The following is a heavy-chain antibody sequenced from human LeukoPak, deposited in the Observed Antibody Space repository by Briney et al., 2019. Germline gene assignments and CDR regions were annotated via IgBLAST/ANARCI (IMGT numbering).Heavy chain of an antibody. CDR3: ARVDDVVDY. J-gene: IGHJ4*02. CDR2: IYYSGST. D-gene: IGHD1-1*01. Sequence: SETLSLTCTVSGGSISSYYWSWIRQPPGKGLEWIGYIYYSGSTNYNPSLKSRVTISVDKSKNQFSLKLSSVTAADTAVYYCARVDDVVDYWGQGTLVTVSS. CDR1: GGSISSYY. V-gene: IGHV4-59*12.